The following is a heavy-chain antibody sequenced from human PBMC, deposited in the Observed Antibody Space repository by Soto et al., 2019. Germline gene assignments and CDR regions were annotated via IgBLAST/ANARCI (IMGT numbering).Heavy chain of an antibody. CDR3: ATAVDYDFWSGTTHYGMDV. CDR1: GLTFSQYW. J-gene: IGHJ6*02. Sequence: PGGSLRLSCAASGLTFSQYWMHWVRQAPGQGLGRVSRISDDGTITDYADSVKGRFTVSRDNARNTHSLQMNSLRSEDTAVYFCATAVDYDFWSGTTHYGMDVWGQGTTVTVSS. D-gene: IGHD3-3*01. V-gene: IGHV3-74*01. CDR2: ISDDGTIT.